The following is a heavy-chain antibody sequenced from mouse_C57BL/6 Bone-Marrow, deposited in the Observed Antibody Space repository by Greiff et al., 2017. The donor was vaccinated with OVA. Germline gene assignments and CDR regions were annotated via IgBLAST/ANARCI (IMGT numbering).Heavy chain of an antibody. CDR3: PGLYYGSSYRY. V-gene: IGHV6-3*01. CDR2: IRLKSDNYAT. Sequence: EVQLQQSGGGLVQPGGSMKLSCVASGFTFSNYWMNWVRQSPEKGLEWVAQIRLKSDNYATHYAESVKGRFTISRDDSKSSVYLQMNNLRAEDTGIYYCPGLYYGSSYRYWGQGTTLTVSS. D-gene: IGHD1-1*01. CDR1: GFTFSNYW. J-gene: IGHJ2*01.